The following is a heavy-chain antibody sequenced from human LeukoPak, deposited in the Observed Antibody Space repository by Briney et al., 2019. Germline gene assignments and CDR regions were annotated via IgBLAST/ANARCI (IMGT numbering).Heavy chain of an antibody. V-gene: IGHV4-59*01. CDR1: GGSISYNY. J-gene: IGHJ3*02. CDR3: AKGGYDILTGYYNAFDI. CDR2: IYYNGGST. D-gene: IGHD3-9*01. Sequence: SETLSLTCIVSGGSISYNYWNWIRQHPGKGLEWIGYIYYNGGSTNYNPSLKSRVTISVDTSKNQSSLKLSSVTAADTAAYYCAKGGYDILTGYYNAFDIWGQGTMVTVAS.